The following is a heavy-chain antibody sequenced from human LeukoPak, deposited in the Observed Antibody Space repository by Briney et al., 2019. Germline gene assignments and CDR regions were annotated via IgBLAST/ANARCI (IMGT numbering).Heavy chain of an antibody. V-gene: IGHV3-23*01. Sequence: GGSLRLSCAASGFTFSSYAMSWVRQAPGKGLEGVSGISGSGGSTYYADSVRGRFTISRDNSKNTLFLQMSRLRAEDAAVYYCAKALENCGGDCAQYYFDYWGQGTLVTVSS. CDR3: AKALENCGGDCAQYYFDY. J-gene: IGHJ4*02. CDR2: ISGSGGST. D-gene: IGHD2-21*02. CDR1: GFTFSSYA.